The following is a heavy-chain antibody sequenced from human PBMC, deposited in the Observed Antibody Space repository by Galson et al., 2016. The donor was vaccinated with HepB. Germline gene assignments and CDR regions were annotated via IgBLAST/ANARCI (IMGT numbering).Heavy chain of an antibody. CDR2: IWYDGSNK. CDR3: ARETHLGTAPGYYGMDV. V-gene: IGHV3-33*01. D-gene: IGHD1-1*01. Sequence: SLRLSCVASGFTLSGYGMHWVRQAPGKGLEWVAVIWYDGSNKHYADSVKGRFTISRDNSKNTLYLHMISLRVEDAALYYCARETHLGTAPGYYGMDVWGQGTTVTVSS. J-gene: IGHJ6*02. CDR1: GFTLSGYG.